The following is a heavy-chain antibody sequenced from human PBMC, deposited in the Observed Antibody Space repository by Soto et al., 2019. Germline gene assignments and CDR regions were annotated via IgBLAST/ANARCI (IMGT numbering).Heavy chain of an antibody. Sequence: WGSLRLSCAASGFTFTRYSMNWVRQARGKGLEWVSSISSTTNYIYYGDSMKGRFTISRDNAKNSLYLEMNSLRAEDTAVYYCARESEDLTSNFDYWGQGTLVTVSS. J-gene: IGHJ4*02. CDR1: GFTFTRYS. V-gene: IGHV3-21*06. CDR2: ISSTTNYI. CDR3: ARESEDLTSNFDY.